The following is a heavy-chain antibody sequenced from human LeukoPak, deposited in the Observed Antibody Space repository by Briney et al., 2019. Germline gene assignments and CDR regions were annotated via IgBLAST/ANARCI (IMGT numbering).Heavy chain of an antibody. J-gene: IGHJ6*03. D-gene: IGHD6-13*01. CDR1: GFIFRNYY. Sequence: TGGSLSFYGAASGFIFRNYYRAWHRPAQGQGLEWNLHIPNGANTIYYADSVKGRFTISRNHAKQSLTLQMDSLRAGDTAVYYGARMSSRSFFYSMDVWGTGTTVTVSS. CDR2: IPNGANTI. CDR3: ARMSSRSFFYSMDV. V-gene: IGHV3-11*01.